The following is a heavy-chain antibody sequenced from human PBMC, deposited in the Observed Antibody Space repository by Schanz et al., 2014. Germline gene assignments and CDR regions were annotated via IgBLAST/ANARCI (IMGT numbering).Heavy chain of an antibody. V-gene: IGHV3-48*04. CDR2: ISDSGTYT. J-gene: IGHJ4*02. Sequence: EVQLMESGGGLVQPGGSLRLSCAASGITFSSHSFNWVRQAPGKGLEWISYISDSGTYTNYADSVKGRFTISRDNAKNSLYLQMNSLRAEDTAVYYCARIGGSVFDYWAQGTLVTVSS. D-gene: IGHD3-10*01. CDR3: ARIGGSVFDY. CDR1: GITFSSHS.